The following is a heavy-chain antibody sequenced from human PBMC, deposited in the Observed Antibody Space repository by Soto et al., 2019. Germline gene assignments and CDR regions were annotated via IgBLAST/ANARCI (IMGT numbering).Heavy chain of an antibody. CDR3: ARVPDR. CDR1: GGSISRGGYS. CDR2: IYHSGST. V-gene: IGHV4-30-2*01. J-gene: IGHJ5*02. Sequence: SETLSLTCAVSGGSISRGGYSWNWIRQPPGKGLEWIGYIYHSGSTYYNPSLKSRVTISVDRSKNQFSLKLSSVTAADTAVYYCARVPDRWGQGTLVT. D-gene: IGHD2-2*01.